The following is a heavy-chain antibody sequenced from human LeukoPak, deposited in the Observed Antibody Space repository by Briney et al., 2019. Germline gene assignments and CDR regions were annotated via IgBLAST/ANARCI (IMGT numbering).Heavy chain of an antibody. CDR1: GFTFSGSA. CDR2: IRSKANSYAT. J-gene: IGHJ6*03. D-gene: IGHD2-15*01. CDR3: TRTRALQPDNYYYYMDV. V-gene: IGHV3-73*01. Sequence: PGRSLRLSCAASGFTFSGSAMHWVRQASGKGLEWVGRIRSKANSYATAYAASVKGRFTISRDDSKNTAYLQMNSLKTEDTAVYYCTRTRALQPDNYYYYMDVWGKGTTVTVSS.